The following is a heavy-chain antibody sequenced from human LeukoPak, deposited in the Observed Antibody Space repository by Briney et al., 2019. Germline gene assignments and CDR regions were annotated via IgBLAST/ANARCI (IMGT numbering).Heavy chain of an antibody. CDR3: ARSIQLWSYFDY. V-gene: IGHV1-2*02. D-gene: IGHD5-18*01. J-gene: IGHJ4*02. Sequence: ASVKVSCKASGYTFTGYYMHWVRQAPGQGLEWMGWINPNSGGTNYSQKFQGRVTMTRDTSIGTAYMELSRLRSDDTAVYYCARSIQLWSYFDYWGQGTLVTVSS. CDR2: INPNSGGT. CDR1: GYTFTGYY.